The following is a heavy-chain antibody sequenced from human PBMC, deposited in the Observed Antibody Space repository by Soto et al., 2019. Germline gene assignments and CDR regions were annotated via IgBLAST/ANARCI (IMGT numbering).Heavy chain of an antibody. CDR1: GDSVSSGAYY. CDR3: ARVKRSTSRLDP. CDR2: VYYSGST. J-gene: IGHJ5*02. V-gene: IGHV4-61*08. D-gene: IGHD1-26*01. Sequence: QVQLQESGPGLVKPSETLSLTCSVSGDSVSSGAYYWSWIRQPPGKGLEWIGYVYYSGSTSYNPSLETGVTISVDTSTNQFSLKLTSVTPADTAIYYCARVKRSTSRLDPWGQGTLVTVSS.